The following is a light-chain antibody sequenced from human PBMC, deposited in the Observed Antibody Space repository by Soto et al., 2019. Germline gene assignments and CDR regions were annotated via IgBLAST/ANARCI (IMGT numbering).Light chain of an antibody. CDR2: DAY. CDR3: QHYKTWPLA. J-gene: IGKJ4*01. V-gene: IGKV3-15*01. Sequence: EIVMTQSPATLSVSPGERATLSCRASQGVGSTLAWYRQQPGQAPRLLIYDAYIRASGVPARFSGSGSGTEFTLTISGLQSEDFAVYFCQHYKTWPLAFGGGTKVDIK. CDR1: QGVGST.